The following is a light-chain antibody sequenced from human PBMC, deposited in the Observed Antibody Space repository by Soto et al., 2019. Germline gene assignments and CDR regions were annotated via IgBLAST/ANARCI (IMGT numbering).Light chain of an antibody. J-gene: IGKJ4*01. V-gene: IGKV3-11*01. Sequence: DIVLTQSPDTLSLSPGERATLSCRASQNVLTCLALYQQKPGQAPRLLISDASYRATGIPPRFSGSGSGTDFTLTINSLEPEDFAVYYCLQRSNLPLTFGGGTKVEI. CDR2: DAS. CDR1: QNVLTC. CDR3: LQRSNLPLT.